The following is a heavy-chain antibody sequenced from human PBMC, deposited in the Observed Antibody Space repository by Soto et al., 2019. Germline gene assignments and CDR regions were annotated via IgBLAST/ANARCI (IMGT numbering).Heavy chain of an antibody. Sequence: VGSLRLSCAASGFTFSSYAMSWVRQAPGKGLEWVSAISGSGGSTYYADSVKGRFTISRDNSKNTLYLQMNSLRAEDTAMYYCAKDAPYYYDSSGYYGPFDYWGQGTLVTVSS. J-gene: IGHJ4*02. V-gene: IGHV3-23*01. CDR3: AKDAPYYYDSSGYYGPFDY. D-gene: IGHD3-22*01. CDR2: ISGSGGST. CDR1: GFTFSSYA.